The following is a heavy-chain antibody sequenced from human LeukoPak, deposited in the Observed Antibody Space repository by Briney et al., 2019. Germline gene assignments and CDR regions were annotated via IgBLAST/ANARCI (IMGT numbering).Heavy chain of an antibody. CDR2: ISGSGGST. D-gene: IGHD6-19*01. J-gene: IGHJ4*02. Sequence: GGSLRLSCAASGFTFSSYAMSWVRQAPGKRLEWVSAISGSGGSTYHADSVKGRFTISRDNSKNTLYLQMNSLRAEDTAVYYCAKFGDSSGFSVYFDYWGQGTLVTVSS. V-gene: IGHV3-23*01. CDR1: GFTFSSYA. CDR3: AKFGDSSGFSVYFDY.